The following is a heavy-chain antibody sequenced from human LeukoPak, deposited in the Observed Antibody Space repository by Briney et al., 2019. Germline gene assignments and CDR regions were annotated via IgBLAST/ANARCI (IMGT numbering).Heavy chain of an antibody. CDR3: ASALDYYDTRDIDY. CDR2: IWYDGSNK. CDR1: GFTFSSYG. V-gene: IGHV3-33*01. J-gene: IGHJ4*02. D-gene: IGHD3-22*01. Sequence: PGGSLRLSCAASGFTFSSYGMHWVRQAPGKGLEWVAVIWYDGSNKYYANSVKGRFTISRDNSKNTLYLQMNSLRAEDTAVYYCASALDYYDTRDIDYWGQGTLATVSS.